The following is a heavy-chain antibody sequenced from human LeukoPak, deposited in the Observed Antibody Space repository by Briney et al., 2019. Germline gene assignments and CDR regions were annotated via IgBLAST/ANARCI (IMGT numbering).Heavy chain of an antibody. J-gene: IGHJ4*02. CDR3: ATEPNPRWLQFDY. V-gene: IGHV1-69*04. CDR1: GGTFSSYA. Sequence: ASVKVSCKASGGTFSSYAISWVRQAPGQGLEWMGRIIPILGIANYAQKFQGRVTVTADKSTSTAYMELSSLRSEDTAVYYCATEPNPRWLQFDYWGQGTLVTVSS. D-gene: IGHD5-24*01. CDR2: IIPILGIA.